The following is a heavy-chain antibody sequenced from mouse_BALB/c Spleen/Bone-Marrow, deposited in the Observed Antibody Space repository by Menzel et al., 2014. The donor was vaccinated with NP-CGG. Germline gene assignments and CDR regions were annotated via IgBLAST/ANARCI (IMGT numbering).Heavy chain of an antibody. D-gene: IGHD2-3*01. V-gene: IGHV1-80*01. Sequence: VKVVESGAELVRPGSSVKISCKASGYAFSSYWMNWVKQGPGQGLEWIGQIYPGDGDANYNGKFKGKATLTADKSSSTAYMQLSGLTSEDSAVYFCARGRGWYFDYWGQGTTLTVSS. CDR1: GYAFSSYW. CDR2: IYPGDGDA. CDR3: ARGRGWYFDY. J-gene: IGHJ2*01.